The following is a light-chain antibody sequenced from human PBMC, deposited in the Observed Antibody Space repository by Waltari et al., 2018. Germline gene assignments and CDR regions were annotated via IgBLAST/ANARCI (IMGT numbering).Light chain of an antibody. CDR2: GAS. CDR3: QQYNNWPPWT. J-gene: IGKJ1*01. V-gene: IGKV3-15*01. Sequence: EIVMTQSPATLSVSPGERATLSCRASQSVSSNLAWYQQQPGQTPRLLNYGASTRATGIPARFSGSGSGTEFTLTIRTLQSEDFAVYYCQQYNNWPPWTFGQGTKVEIK. CDR1: QSVSSN.